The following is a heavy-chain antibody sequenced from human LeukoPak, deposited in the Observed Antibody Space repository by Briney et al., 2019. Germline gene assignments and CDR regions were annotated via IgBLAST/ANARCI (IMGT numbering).Heavy chain of an antibody. D-gene: IGHD3-16*02. Sequence: GESLKISCKGSGYSFTSYWIGWVRQMPGKGLEWMGIIYPGDSDTRYSPSFQGQVTISADKSISTAYLQWSSLKASDTAMYYCASSPYYDYVLGSYRLDYWGQGTLVTVSS. CDR1: GYSFTSYW. J-gene: IGHJ4*02. CDR3: ASSPYYDYVLGSYRLDY. CDR2: IYPGDSDT. V-gene: IGHV5-51*01.